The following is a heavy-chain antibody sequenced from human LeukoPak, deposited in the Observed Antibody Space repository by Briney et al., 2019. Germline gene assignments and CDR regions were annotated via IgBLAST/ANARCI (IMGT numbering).Heavy chain of an antibody. Sequence: TSETLSLTCAVYGGSFSGYYWSWIRQPPGKGLEWIGEINHSGSTNYNPSLKSRVTISVDTSKNQFSLKLSSVTAADTAVYYCARGDVDTAMTFDYWGQGTLVTVSS. CDR1: GGSFSGYY. CDR2: INHSGST. J-gene: IGHJ4*02. V-gene: IGHV4-34*01. D-gene: IGHD5-18*01. CDR3: ARGDVDTAMTFDY.